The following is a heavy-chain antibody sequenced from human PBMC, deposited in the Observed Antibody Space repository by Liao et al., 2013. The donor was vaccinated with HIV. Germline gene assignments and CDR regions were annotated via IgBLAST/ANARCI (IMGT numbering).Heavy chain of an antibody. CDR1: GGSISSSSYY. D-gene: IGHD2-2*01. V-gene: IGHV4-39*07. CDR2: IYYSGST. J-gene: IGHJ4*02. CDR3: ARANYAPPSYFDY. Sequence: QLQLQESGPGLVKPSETLSLTCTVSGGSISSSSYYWGWIRQPPGKGLEWIGSIYYSGSTYYNPSLKSRVTISVDTSKNQFSLKLSSVTAADTAVYYCARANYAPPSYFDYWGQEPVVTVSS.